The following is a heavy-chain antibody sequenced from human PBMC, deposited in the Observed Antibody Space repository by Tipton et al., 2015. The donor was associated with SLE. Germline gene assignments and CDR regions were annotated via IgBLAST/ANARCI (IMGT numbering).Heavy chain of an antibody. CDR2: IGISGDYK. D-gene: IGHD3-16*01. CDR3: ARGPQLGTWDAFDV. J-gene: IGHJ3*01. CDR1: KFTFSTYG. V-gene: IGHV3-21*01. Sequence: SLRLSCGASKFTFSTYGMNWVRQAPGRGLEWVSSIGISGDYKYYVDSVKGRFTISRDNAENSLYLQMDSLTAEDTAVYYCARGPQLGTWDAFDVWGQGTMVTVSS.